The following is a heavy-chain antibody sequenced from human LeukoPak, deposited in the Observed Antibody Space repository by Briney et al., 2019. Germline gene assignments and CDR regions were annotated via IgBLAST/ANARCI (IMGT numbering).Heavy chain of an antibody. CDR2: IGTAGDT. J-gene: IGHJ6*03. D-gene: IGHD3-16*01. CDR1: GFTFSSYD. CDR3: ARDGGAAPGYYYYYMDV. Sequence: PGGSLRLSCAASGFTFSSYDMHWVRQATGKGLEWVSAIGTAGDTYYPGSVKGRFTISRENAKNSLYLQMSGLRAGDTAVYYCARDGGAAPGYYYYYMDVWGKGTTVTVSS. V-gene: IGHV3-13*01.